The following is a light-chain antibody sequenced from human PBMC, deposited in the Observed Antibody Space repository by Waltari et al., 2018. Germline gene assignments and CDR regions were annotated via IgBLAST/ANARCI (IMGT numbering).Light chain of an antibody. Sequence: DIQMTQSPSTLSASVGDRVTITCRASQSLSNWLDWYQPKPGKAPKVLIYKASTLESGVPSRFSGSGSGTEFTLTISSLQPDDFATYYCQQYRNLWTFGQGTKVEIK. J-gene: IGKJ1*01. CDR2: KAS. CDR3: QQYRNLWT. V-gene: IGKV1-5*03. CDR1: QSLSNW.